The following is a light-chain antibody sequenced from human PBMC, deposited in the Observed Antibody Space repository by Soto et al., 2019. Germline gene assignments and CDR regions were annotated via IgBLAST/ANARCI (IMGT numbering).Light chain of an antibody. CDR3: QQYDNWPRDT. CDR2: GAS. CDR1: QSVSTN. V-gene: IGKV3-15*01. J-gene: IGKJ2*01. Sequence: EIVMTQSPATLSVSPGESATLSCRASQSVSTNLAWYQQKPGRAPRLLIYGASTRATGIPARFSGSGSGTEFTLTISGLQSADFAVYYCQQYDNWPRDTFGQGTKLEIK.